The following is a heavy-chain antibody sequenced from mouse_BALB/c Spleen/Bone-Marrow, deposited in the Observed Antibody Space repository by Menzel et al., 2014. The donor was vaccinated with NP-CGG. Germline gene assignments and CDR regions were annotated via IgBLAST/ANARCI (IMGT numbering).Heavy chain of an antibody. CDR2: ISSYYGDA. V-gene: IGHV1S137*01. CDR3: ARSGKVRNAMDY. Sequence: QVQLKESGAKLVRPGVSVKISCKGSGYTFTDHAIHWVKRSHAKSLEWIGVISSYYGDAIYNQEFKGKATMTVDKSSSTAYMELARLTSEDSAIYYCARSGKVRNAMDYWGQGTSVTVSS. D-gene: IGHD2-14*01. J-gene: IGHJ4*01. CDR1: GYTFTDHA.